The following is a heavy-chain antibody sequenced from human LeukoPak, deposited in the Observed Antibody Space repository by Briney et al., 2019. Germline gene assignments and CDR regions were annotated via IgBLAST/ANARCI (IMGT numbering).Heavy chain of an antibody. CDR1: GFTLTELS. CDR3: ATDSRSVSSGYAN. V-gene: IGHV1-24*01. J-gene: IGHJ4*02. Sequence: ASVKVSCEVSGFTLTELSMDWVPQAPGKGLEWMGGFDPEDGETIYAQKFQGRVTMTEDTSTDTAYMELSSLRSEDTAVYYCATDSRSVSSGYANWGQGTLVTVSS. CDR2: FDPEDGET. D-gene: IGHD3-22*01.